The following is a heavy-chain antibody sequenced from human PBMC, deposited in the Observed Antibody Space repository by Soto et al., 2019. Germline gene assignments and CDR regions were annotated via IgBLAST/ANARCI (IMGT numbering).Heavy chain of an antibody. CDR1: GFTFSSYG. CDR2: ISYDGSNK. Sequence: QVQLVESGGGVVQPGRSLRLSCAASGFTFSSYGMHWVRRAPGKGLEWVAVISYDGSNKYYADSVKGRFTISRDNSKNTLYLQMNSLRAEDTAVYYCAKDTIAVAPTFDYWGQGTLVTVSS. V-gene: IGHV3-30*18. J-gene: IGHJ4*02. CDR3: AKDTIAVAPTFDY. D-gene: IGHD6-19*01.